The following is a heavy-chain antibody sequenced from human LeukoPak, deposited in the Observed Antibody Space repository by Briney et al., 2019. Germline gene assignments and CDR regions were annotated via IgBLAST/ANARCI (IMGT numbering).Heavy chain of an antibody. CDR3: ARIAVAGTTG. V-gene: IGHV4-39*07. Sequence: SSETLSLTCTVSGGSISSSSYYWGWIRQPPGKGLEWIGSIYYSGSTYYNPSLKSRVTISVDTSKNQFSLKLSSVTAADTAVYYCARIAVAGTTGWGQGTLVTVSS. CDR1: GGSISSSSYY. CDR2: IYYSGST. D-gene: IGHD6-19*01. J-gene: IGHJ4*02.